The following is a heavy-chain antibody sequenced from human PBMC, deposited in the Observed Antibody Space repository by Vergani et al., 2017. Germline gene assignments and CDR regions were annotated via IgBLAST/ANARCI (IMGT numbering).Heavy chain of an antibody. CDR2: IYYSGST. J-gene: IGHJ4*02. V-gene: IGHV4-30-4*01. D-gene: IGHD3-22*01. CDR1: GYSISSGDYY. CDR3: ARTPYDSTDYYLDY. Sequence: QVQLQESGPGLVKPSETLSLTCTVSGYSISSGDYYWSWIRQPPGKGLEWIGYIYYSGSTYYNPSLQSRVTISVDTSKNQFYLKLSSVTAADTAVYYCARTPYDSTDYYLDYWGQGTLVTVSS.